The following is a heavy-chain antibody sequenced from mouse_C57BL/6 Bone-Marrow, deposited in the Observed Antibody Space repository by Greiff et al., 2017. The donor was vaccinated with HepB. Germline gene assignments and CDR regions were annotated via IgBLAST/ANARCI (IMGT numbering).Heavy chain of an antibody. J-gene: IGHJ1*03. V-gene: IGHV2-5*01. CDR3: AKLPSGYLWYVDV. CDR2: IWRGGST. CDR1: GFSLTSYG. Sequence: QVQLQQSGPGLVQPSQSLSITCTVSGFSLTSYGVHWVRQSPGKGLEWLGVIWRGGSTDYNAAFMSRLSITKDNSKSQVFFKMNSLQADDTAIYYCAKLPSGYLWYVDVWGTGTTVTVSS. D-gene: IGHD2-2*01.